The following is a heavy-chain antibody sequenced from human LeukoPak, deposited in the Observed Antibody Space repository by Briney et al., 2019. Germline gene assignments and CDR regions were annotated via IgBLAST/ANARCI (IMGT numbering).Heavy chain of an antibody. D-gene: IGHD3-10*01. Sequence: SETLSLTCAVYGGSFSGHYWTWIRQPPGMGLEWIGEINHSGSTTYNPSLNTRVTISVDTSKNQISLKLSSVTAADTAVYYCARSRYGSGSLDSWGQGTLVTVSS. CDR1: GGSFSGHY. V-gene: IGHV4-34*01. J-gene: IGHJ4*02. CDR3: ARSRYGSGSLDS. CDR2: INHSGST.